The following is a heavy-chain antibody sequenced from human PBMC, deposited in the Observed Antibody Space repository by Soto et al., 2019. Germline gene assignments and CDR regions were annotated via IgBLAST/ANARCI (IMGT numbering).Heavy chain of an antibody. CDR1: GDSISSRF. CDR3: ARSWSNRDAFDI. Sequence: SETLSLTCSVSGDSISSRFWNWIRQPPGKGLEWIANIYYSGSTNYNPSLKSRVTMSLDTSKKQFSLKVNSVTAADTAVYYCARSWSNRDAFDIWGRGSMVTVSS. J-gene: IGHJ3*02. V-gene: IGHV4-59*11. CDR2: IYYSGST.